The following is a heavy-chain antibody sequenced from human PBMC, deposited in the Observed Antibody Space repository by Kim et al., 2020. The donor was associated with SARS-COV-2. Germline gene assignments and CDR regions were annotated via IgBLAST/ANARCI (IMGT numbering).Heavy chain of an antibody. Sequence: SRASKSRVTIAVDTSKNQFPLKLSSVTAADTAVYYCAMPNMITLGGVIDHWGQGTLVTVSS. V-gene: IGHV4-39*01. CDR3: AMPNMITLGGVIDH. J-gene: IGHJ5*02. D-gene: IGHD3-16*01.